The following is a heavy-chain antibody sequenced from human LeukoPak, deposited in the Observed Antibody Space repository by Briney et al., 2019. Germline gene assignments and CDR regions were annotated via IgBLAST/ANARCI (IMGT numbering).Heavy chain of an antibody. D-gene: IGHD3-10*01. Sequence: SVKFSCKASGSTFSSYAISWVRQAPGQGLEWMGRIIPIFGIANYAQKFQGRVTITADKSTSTAYMELSSLRSEDTAVYYCAREVYGSGSYSGMDVWGQGTTVTVSS. CDR3: AREVYGSGSYSGMDV. CDR1: GSTFSSYA. CDR2: IIPIFGIA. V-gene: IGHV1-69*04. J-gene: IGHJ6*02.